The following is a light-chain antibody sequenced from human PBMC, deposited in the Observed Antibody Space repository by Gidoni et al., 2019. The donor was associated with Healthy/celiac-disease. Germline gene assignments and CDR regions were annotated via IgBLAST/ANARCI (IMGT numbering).Light chain of an antibody. CDR1: SSNIGAGYD. V-gene: IGLV1-40*01. CDR2: GNI. J-gene: IGLJ2*01. Sequence: QSVLTQPPSVSGAPGQRVTIPCTGSSSNIGAGYDVHWYQQLPGTAPELLIYGNINRPSGVPDRFSGSKSGTSASLAISGLQAEDEADYYCQSYDNSLSGWIFGGGTKLTAL. CDR3: QSYDNSLSGWI.